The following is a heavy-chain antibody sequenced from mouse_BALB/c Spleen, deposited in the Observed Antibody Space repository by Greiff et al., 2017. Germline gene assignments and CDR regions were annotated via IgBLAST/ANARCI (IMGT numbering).Heavy chain of an antibody. J-gene: IGHJ3*01. D-gene: IGHD2-4*01. CDR3: AREITTGAWFAY. CDR2: ISYSGST. CDR1: GYSITSDYA. V-gene: IGHV3-2*02. Sequence: EVKLQESGPGLVKPSQSLSLTCTVTGYSITSDYAWNWIRQFPGNKLEWMGYISYSGSTSYNPSLKSRISITRDTSKNQFFLQLNSVTTEDTATYYCAREITTGAWFAYWGQGTLVTVSA.